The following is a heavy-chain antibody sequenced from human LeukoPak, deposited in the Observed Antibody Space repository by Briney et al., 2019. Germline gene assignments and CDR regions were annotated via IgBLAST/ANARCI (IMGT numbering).Heavy chain of an antibody. V-gene: IGHV3-66*01. CDR1: GFPVSDNY. Sequence: PGGSLRLSCAASGFPVSDNYMSWVRQAPGKGLEWVSLIYSDGTTYYADSVKGRFTISRDNSKNSLYLQMNSLRAEDTAVYYCARVLSGRGSLYDYYYYMDVWGKGTTVTISS. D-gene: IGHD3-10*01. J-gene: IGHJ6*03. CDR3: ARVLSGRGSLYDYYYYMDV. CDR2: IYSDGTT.